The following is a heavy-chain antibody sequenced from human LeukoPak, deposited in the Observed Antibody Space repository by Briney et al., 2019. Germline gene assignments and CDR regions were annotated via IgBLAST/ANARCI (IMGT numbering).Heavy chain of an antibody. CDR2: ISAYNGNT. J-gene: IGHJ4*02. Sequence: ASVKVSCKASGYTFTSYGISWVRQAPGQGLEWMGWISAYNGNTNCAQKLQGRVTMTTDTSTSTAYMELRSLRSDDTAVYYCARDLGTGYSYGYFDYWGQGTLVTVSS. D-gene: IGHD5-18*01. CDR1: GYTFTSYG. CDR3: ARDLGTGYSYGYFDY. V-gene: IGHV1-18*01.